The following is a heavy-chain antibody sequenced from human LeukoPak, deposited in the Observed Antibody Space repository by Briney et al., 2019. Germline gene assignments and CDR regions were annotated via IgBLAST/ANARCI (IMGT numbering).Heavy chain of an antibody. J-gene: IGHJ5*02. CDR3: ARDKGAYCGGDCTPGVFDP. Sequence: PSETLSLTCTVSGGSITSTDYYWAWIRQPPGKGLEWIGTFHYSGSTYYSPSLSSRVTISVDTSKNQFSLKLTSVTAADTAVYYCARDKGAYCGGDCTPGVFDPWGQGILVTVSS. CDR1: GGSITSTDYY. CDR2: FHYSGST. V-gene: IGHV4-39*07. D-gene: IGHD2-21*02.